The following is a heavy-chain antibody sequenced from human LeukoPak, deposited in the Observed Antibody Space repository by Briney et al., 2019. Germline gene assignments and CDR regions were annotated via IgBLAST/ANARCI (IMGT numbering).Heavy chain of an antibody. Sequence: GASVKVSCKASGYTFTSYGISWVRQAPGQGLEWMGWISAYNGNTNYAQKLQGRVTMTTDTSTSTAYMELRSLRSDDTAVYYCARDHPFDFWSGCYLYNWNYFYYYMDVWGKGTTVTVSS. J-gene: IGHJ6*03. D-gene: IGHD3-3*01. CDR3: ARDHPFDFWSGCYLYNWNYFYYYMDV. CDR1: GYTFTSYG. CDR2: ISAYNGNT. V-gene: IGHV1-18*01.